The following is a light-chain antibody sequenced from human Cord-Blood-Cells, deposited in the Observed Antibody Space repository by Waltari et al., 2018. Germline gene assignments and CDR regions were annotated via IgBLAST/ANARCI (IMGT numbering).Light chain of an antibody. CDR1: QSVSSN. CDR3: QQYNNWPYT. J-gene: IGKJ2*01. Sequence: EIVMTQSPATLSVSPGERATLSCRASQSVSSNLAWYQQNPGQAPRLLIYGASTRATGIPARFSGSGSGTEVTLTISSLQSEDFAVYYCQQYNNWPYTFGQGTKLEIK. CDR2: GAS. V-gene: IGKV3-15*01.